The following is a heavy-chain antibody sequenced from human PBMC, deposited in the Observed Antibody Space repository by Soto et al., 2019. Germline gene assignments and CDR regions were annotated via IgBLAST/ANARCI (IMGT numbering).Heavy chain of an antibody. D-gene: IGHD2-15*01. CDR3: AREVGRWSTRWDYYYGMDV. CDR1: GDSISSGGYY. V-gene: IGHV4-31*03. J-gene: IGHJ6*02. CDR2: IYYSGES. Sequence: QVQLQESGPGLVKPSQTLSLTCTVSGDSISSGGYYWTWIRQHPGKGLEWIGWIYYSGESLYNPSLKSRVTIAVDTSKTQFSLKLSSVTAADTAVYYCAREVGRWSTRWDYYYGMDVWGQGTTVTVSS.